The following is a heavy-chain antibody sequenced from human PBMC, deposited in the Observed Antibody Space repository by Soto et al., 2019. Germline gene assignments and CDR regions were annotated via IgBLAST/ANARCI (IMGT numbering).Heavy chain of an antibody. CDR3: ARDECSGWFLYYYYGMDD. CDR1: GFTLSSYW. Sequence: PGGSLRLSCAASGFTLSSYWMSWVRQAPGKGLEWVANIKQDGSEKYYVDSVKGRFTISRDNAKNSLYLQMNSLRAEDTAVYYCARDECSGWFLYYYYGMDDWGQGTTVTVSS. CDR2: IKQDGSEK. D-gene: IGHD6-19*01. V-gene: IGHV3-7*03. J-gene: IGHJ6*02.